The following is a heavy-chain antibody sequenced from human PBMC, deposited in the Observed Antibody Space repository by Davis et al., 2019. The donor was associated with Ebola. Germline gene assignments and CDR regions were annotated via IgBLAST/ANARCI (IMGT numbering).Heavy chain of an antibody. D-gene: IGHD6-13*01. CDR2: INPNSGGT. V-gene: IGHV1-2*02. J-gene: IGHJ1*01. Sequence: ASVKVSCKASGYTFTGYYINWVRQAPGQGLEWMGWINPNSGGTKYAQKFQDRVTMTRDTSTSTAYMELSRLRSDDTAVYYCAGLAAAASFQHWGQGTLVTVSS. CDR1: GYTFTGYY. CDR3: AGLAAAASFQH.